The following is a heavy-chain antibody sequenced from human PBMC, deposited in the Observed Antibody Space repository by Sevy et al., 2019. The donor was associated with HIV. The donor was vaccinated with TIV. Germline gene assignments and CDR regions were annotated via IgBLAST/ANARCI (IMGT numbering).Heavy chain of an antibody. V-gene: IGHV1-2*02. J-gene: IGHJ4*02. CDR2: INPNSGGT. Sequence: ASVKVSCKASGYTFTGYYMHWVRQAPGQGLEWMGWINPNSGGTNYAQKFQGRVTMTRDTSISTAYMELRRLRSDDTAVYYGARARRYCSSTSCPLGYYFDYWGQGTLVTVSS. D-gene: IGHD2-2*01. CDR3: ARARRYCSSTSCPLGYYFDY. CDR1: GYTFTGYY.